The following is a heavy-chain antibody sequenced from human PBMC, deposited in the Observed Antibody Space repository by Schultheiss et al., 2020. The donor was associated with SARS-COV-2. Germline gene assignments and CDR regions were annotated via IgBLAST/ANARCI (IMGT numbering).Heavy chain of an antibody. CDR2: IKQDGSEK. CDR1: GFTVSSNY. CDR3: ARDNDDFWSGYYYMDV. Sequence: GGSLRLSCAASGFTVSSNYMSWVRQAPGKGLEWVANIKQDGSEKYYVDSVKGRFTISRDNAKNSLYLQMNSLRAEDTAVYYCARDNDDFWSGYYYMDVWGKGTTVTVSS. D-gene: IGHD3-3*01. J-gene: IGHJ6*03. V-gene: IGHV3-7*01.